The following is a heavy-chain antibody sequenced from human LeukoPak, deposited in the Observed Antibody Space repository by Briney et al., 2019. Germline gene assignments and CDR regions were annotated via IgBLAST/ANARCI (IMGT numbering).Heavy chain of an antibody. V-gene: IGHV3-30-3*01. CDR1: GFTFSSYA. CDR3: AKGPLTEVAGTTWDY. J-gene: IGHJ4*02. CDR2: ISYDGSNK. D-gene: IGHD6-19*01. Sequence: PGRSLRLSCAASGFTFSSYAMHWVRQAPGKGLEWVAVISYDGSNKYYADSVEGRFTISRDNSKNTLYLQMNSLRAEDTAVYYCAKGPLTEVAGTTWDYWGQGTPVTVSS.